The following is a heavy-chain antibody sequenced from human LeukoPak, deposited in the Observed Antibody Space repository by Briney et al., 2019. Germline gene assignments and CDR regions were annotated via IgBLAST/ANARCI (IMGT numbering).Heavy chain of an antibody. CDR2: VSSHGNDG. J-gene: IGHJ4*02. CDR1: EFTFSHFA. D-gene: IGHD5-24*01. Sequence: GGSLRLSRAVSEFTFSHFAMHWVRQAPGKGLEWVAVVSSHGNDGYYADSVKGRFTISRDNSKNTLYLQIDSLRAEDTAIYYCTRDAYNFNDFDYWGQGTLVTVSS. CDR3: TRDAYNFNDFDY. V-gene: IGHV3-30*01.